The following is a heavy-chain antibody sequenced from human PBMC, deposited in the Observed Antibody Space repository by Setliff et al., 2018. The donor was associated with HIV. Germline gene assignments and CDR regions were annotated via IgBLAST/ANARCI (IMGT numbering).Heavy chain of an antibody. CDR1: AVPFSNYY. CDR3: AITLVGVTTEMY. Sequence: PSETLSLTCGLNAVPFSNYYWDWIRQSPEKGLECIVEVNHNGNINYNPSLQSRVTVSVDTSKPQFSLEMSSLTAADTAVYYCAITLVGVTTEMYWGQGTLVTVSS. CDR2: VNHNGNI. V-gene: IGHV4-34*01. D-gene: IGHD2-21*02. J-gene: IGHJ4*02.